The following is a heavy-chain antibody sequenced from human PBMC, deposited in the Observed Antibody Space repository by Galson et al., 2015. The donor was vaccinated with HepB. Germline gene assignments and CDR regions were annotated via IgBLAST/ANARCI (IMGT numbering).Heavy chain of an antibody. CDR1: GYTFTGYY. V-gene: IGHV1-2*04. CDR3: ARDRGGVLVGWSQSGVDFDI. D-gene: IGHD2-15*01. Sequence: SVKVSCKASGYTFTGYYMHWVRQAPGQGLEWKGWINPNSGGTNYAQKFQGWVTMTRDTSISTAYMELSRLRSDDTAVYYCARDRGGVLVGWSQSGVDFDIWGQGTMVTVSS. CDR2: INPNSGGT. J-gene: IGHJ3*02.